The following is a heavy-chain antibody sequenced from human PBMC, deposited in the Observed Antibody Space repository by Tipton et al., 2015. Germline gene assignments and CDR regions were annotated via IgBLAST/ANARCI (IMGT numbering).Heavy chain of an antibody. D-gene: IGHD6-13*01. Sequence: TLSLTCTVSGGSINSTYYWGWIRQPPGKGLEFIGSIYYSGSSYYNPSLKSRVNMPVDTSKNQFSLDLSSLTAADTAVYYCASRIAAAPNLFDTRGQGIQVTVSS. CDR3: ASRIAAAPNLFDT. J-gene: IGHJ5*02. V-gene: IGHV4-39*07. CDR1: GGSINSTYY. CDR2: IYYSGSS.